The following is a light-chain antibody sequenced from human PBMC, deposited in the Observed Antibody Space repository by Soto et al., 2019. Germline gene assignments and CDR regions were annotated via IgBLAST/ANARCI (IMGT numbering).Light chain of an antibody. Sequence: AIRMTQSPSSFSASTGDRVTITCRASQGIGSYLAWYQQKPGKAPKLLIYAASTLQSGVPSRFSGSGSGTDFTLTISCLQSEDFATYYCQQYYSYPALTFGGGTKVDIK. J-gene: IGKJ4*01. CDR1: QGIGSY. CDR3: QQYYSYPALT. CDR2: AAS. V-gene: IGKV1-8*01.